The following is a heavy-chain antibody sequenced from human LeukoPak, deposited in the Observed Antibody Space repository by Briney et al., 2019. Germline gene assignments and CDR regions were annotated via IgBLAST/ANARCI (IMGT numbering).Heavy chain of an antibody. V-gene: IGHV3-30*02. D-gene: IGHD2-2*01. CDR1: GFTFSSYG. J-gene: IGHJ4*02. CDR2: IRYDGSNK. CDR3: AKDSERRVVVPAAMGY. Sequence: PGGSLRLSCAASGFTFSSYGMHWVRQAPGKGLEWVAFIRYDGSNKYYADSVKGRFTISRDNSKNTLYLQMNSLRAEDTAVYYCAKDSERRVVVPAAMGYWGQGTLVTVSS.